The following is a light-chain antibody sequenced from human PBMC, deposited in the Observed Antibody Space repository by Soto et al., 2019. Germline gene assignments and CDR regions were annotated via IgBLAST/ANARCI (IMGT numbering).Light chain of an antibody. CDR3: QQYNTYWT. CDR2: WAS. CDR1: QSVLYNSNNKNY. J-gene: IGKJ1*01. Sequence: DIVMTQSPGSLALSLGERATINCKSSQSVLYNSNNKNYLAWYQQKPGQPPKLLIYWASTRESGVPDRFSGSGSGTDFTLTISSLQPDDAATYYCQQYNTYWTFGQGTKVDIK. V-gene: IGKV4-1*01.